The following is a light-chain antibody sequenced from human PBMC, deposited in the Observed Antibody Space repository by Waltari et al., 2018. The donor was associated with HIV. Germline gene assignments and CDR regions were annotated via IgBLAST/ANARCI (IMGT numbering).Light chain of an antibody. V-gene: IGLV1-44*01. J-gene: IGLJ2*01. CDR2: NNN. CDR1: SSNIGSNT. Sequence: QSVLTQPPSASGTPGQRVTISCSGSSSNIGSNTVSWYRQLPGTAPKLLMYNNNQRPSGGPDRYSGSKSGSSASLAISRLQSEDEANYYCAAWDDSLNGVVFGGGTKLTVL. CDR3: AAWDDSLNGVV.